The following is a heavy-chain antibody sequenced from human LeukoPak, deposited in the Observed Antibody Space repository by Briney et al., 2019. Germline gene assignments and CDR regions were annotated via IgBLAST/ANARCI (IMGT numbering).Heavy chain of an antibody. Sequence: EASVKVSCKASGYTFSDYYIHWVRQAPGHGLEWMGRINTISGGTNDAQNLQCRVTMTRDTSITTAYMERSRLRSDDTAVYYCASVGATTLSYYCMDVWGQGTTVTVSS. CDR1: GYTFSDYY. J-gene: IGHJ6*02. CDR2: INTISGGT. CDR3: ASVGATTLSYYCMDV. D-gene: IGHD1-26*01. V-gene: IGHV1-2*06.